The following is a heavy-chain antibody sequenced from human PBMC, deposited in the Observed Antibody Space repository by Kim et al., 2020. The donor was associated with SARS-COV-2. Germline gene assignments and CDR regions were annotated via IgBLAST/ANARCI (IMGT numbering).Heavy chain of an antibody. Sequence: KFTISRDNSKNTLYLQMNSLKTEDTAVYYCTTDLLFSSDYDRGSGSYYNRWGQGTLVTVSS. V-gene: IGHV3-15*01. CDR3: TTDLLFSSDYDRGSGSYYNR. J-gene: IGHJ4*02. D-gene: IGHD3-10*01.